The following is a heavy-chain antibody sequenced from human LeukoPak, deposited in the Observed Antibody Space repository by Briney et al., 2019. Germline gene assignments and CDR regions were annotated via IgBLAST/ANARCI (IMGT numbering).Heavy chain of an antibody. CDR2: MNPNSGNT. CDR1: GYTFTSYD. CDR3: AREPGGSGTQIAGYFQY. D-gene: IGHD3-10*01. J-gene: IGHJ1*01. V-gene: IGHV1-8*01. Sequence: ASVKVSCKASGYTFTSYDINWVRQATGQGLEWMGWMNPNSGNTGYAQKFQGRVTMTRNTSISTAYMELSSLRSEDTAVYYCAREPGGSGTQIAGYFQYWGQGTLVTVSS.